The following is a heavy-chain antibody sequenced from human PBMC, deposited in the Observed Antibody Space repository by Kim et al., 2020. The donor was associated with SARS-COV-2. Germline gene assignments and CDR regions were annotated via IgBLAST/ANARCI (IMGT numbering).Heavy chain of an antibody. Sequence: TKYNPSLKSRVFISVDTSKKQFSLRLRSVTAADTAIYYCASSLGELYMDVWGKGTTVTVSS. J-gene: IGHJ6*03. V-gene: IGHV4-34*01. CDR2: T. D-gene: IGHD3-16*01. CDR3: ASSLGELYMDV.